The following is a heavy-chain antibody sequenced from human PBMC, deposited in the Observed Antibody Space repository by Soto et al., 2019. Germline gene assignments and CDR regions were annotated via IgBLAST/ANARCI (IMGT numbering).Heavy chain of an antibody. D-gene: IGHD1-26*01. J-gene: IGHJ5*02. CDR1: GGTFSSYA. V-gene: IGHV1-69*13. CDR2: IIHIFGTA. CDR3: ARVLPNYSGSYAEWIDP. Sequence: ASVKVSCKASGGTFSSYAISWVRQAPGQGLEWMGGIIHIFGTANYAQKFQGRVTITADESTSTAYMELSSLRSEDTAVYYCARVLPNYSGSYAEWIDPSGQATLVTVSS.